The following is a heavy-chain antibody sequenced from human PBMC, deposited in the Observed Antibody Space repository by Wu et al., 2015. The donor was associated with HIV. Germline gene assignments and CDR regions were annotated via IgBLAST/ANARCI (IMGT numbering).Heavy chain of an antibody. CDR3: ARPLYYDSSGYYDDAFDI. CDR2: ISAYNGNT. Sequence: QVQLVQSGAEVKKPGASVKVSCKASGYTFTSYGISWVRQAPGQGLEWMGWISAYNGNTNYAQKLQGRVTMTTDTSTSTAYMELRSLRSDDTAVYYCARPLYYDSSGYYDDAFDIWGQGTMVTVSS. V-gene: IGHV1-18*01. J-gene: IGHJ3*02. D-gene: IGHD3-22*01. CDR1: GYTFTSYG.